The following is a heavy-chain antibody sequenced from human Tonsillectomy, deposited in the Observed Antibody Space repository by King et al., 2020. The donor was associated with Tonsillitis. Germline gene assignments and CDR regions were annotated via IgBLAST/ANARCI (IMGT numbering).Heavy chain of an antibody. CDR2: SYYSGST. CDR1: GGSISSGDYY. J-gene: IGHJ4*02. V-gene: IGHV4-30-4*01. Sequence: VQLQESGPGLVKPSQTLSLTCTVSGGSISSGDYYLSWIRQPPGKGLEWIGYSYYSGSTYYNPSIQSRGTISVDTSKNQFSLKLSSVTAADTAVYYCARALDSVTPFDYWGQGTLVTVSS. CDR3: ARALDSVTPFDY. D-gene: IGHD5/OR15-5a*01.